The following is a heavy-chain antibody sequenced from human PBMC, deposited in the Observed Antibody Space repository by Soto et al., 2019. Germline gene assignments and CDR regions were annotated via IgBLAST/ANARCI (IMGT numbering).Heavy chain of an antibody. CDR3: ARSGSRAGASDI. Sequence: NPSETLSLTCTVSGGSISSGGYYWSWIRQHPGKGLEWIGYIYYSGSTYYNPSLKSRVTISVDTSKNQFSLKLSSVTAADTAVYYCARSGSRAGASDIWGQGTMVTVSS. J-gene: IGHJ3*02. D-gene: IGHD6-6*01. CDR1: GGSISSGGYY. V-gene: IGHV4-31*03. CDR2: IYYSGST.